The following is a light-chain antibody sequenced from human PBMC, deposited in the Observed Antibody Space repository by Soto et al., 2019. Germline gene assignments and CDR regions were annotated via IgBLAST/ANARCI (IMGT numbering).Light chain of an antibody. V-gene: IGKV1-33*01. J-gene: IGKJ4*01. CDR3: QQYDNLPIT. CDR2: DAS. Sequence: DIEMTQSPSSLSAYVGDRVTITCQASQDISNYLNWYQQKPGKAPKLLIYDASNLETGVPSRFSGSGSGTDFTFTISSLQPEDIATYYCQQYDNLPITFGGGTKVEIK. CDR1: QDISNY.